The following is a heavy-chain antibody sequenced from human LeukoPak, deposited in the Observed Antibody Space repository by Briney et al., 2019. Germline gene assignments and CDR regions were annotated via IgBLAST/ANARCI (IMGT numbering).Heavy chain of an antibody. CDR2: IYYSGST. V-gene: IGHV4-39*01. D-gene: IGHD3-22*01. J-gene: IGHJ5*02. Sequence: SETLSLTCTVSGGSISSSSYYWGWIRQPPGKGLEWIGSIYYSGSTYYNPSLKSRVTISVDTSKNQFSLKLSSVTAADTAVYYCARAEYYYDSSGYYWVRRNWFDPWGQGTLVTVSS. CDR1: GGSISSSSYY. CDR3: ARAEYYYDSSGYYWVRRNWFDP.